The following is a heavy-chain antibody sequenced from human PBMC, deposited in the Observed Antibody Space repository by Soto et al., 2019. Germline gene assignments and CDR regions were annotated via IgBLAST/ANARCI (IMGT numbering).Heavy chain of an antibody. D-gene: IGHD7-27*01. J-gene: IGHJ5*01. CDR2: IYKRATN. CDR3: ARGRYCLTGRCFPNWFDS. CDR1: GDSISNLDYF. V-gene: IGHV4-30-4*01. Sequence: SETLSLTCSVSGDSISNLDYFWAWIRQPPGQALEYIGYIYKRATNYYNPSFESRVAISVDTSKSQFSLNVTSVTAADTAVYFCARGRYCLTGRCFPNWFDSWGQGALVTVSS.